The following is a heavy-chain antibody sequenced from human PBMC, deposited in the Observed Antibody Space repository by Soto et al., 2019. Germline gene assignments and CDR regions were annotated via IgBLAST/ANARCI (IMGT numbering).Heavy chain of an antibody. CDR1: GYTFTSYY. CDR2: INPSGGST. J-gene: IGHJ4*02. V-gene: IGHV1-46*01. CDR3: AKDEGNTGGYSYGSCFDY. Sequence: ASVKVSCKASGYTFTSYYMHWVRQAPGQGLEWMGIINPSGGSTSYAQKFQGRVTMTRDTSTSTVYMELSSLRSEDTAVYYCAKDEGNTGGYSYGSCFDYWGQGTLVTVSS. D-gene: IGHD5-18*01.